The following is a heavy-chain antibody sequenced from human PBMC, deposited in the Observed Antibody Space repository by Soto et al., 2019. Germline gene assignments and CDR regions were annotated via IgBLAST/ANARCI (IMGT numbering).Heavy chain of an antibody. CDR3: ASNRRDGAFDI. CDR2: INAGNGNT. Sequence: QVQLVQSGAEVKKPGASVKVSCKASGYTFTTYTIHWVRQAPGQGLEWMGWINAGNGNTKYSQKFQGRVTMTRDTSASTAYMELSSLRSEDTAVYYCASNRRDGAFDIWGQGTMVTVSS. V-gene: IGHV1-3*01. CDR1: GYTFTTYT. J-gene: IGHJ3*02.